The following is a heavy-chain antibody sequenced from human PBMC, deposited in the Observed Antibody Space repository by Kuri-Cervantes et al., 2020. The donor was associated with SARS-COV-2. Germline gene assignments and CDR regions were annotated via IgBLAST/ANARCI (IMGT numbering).Heavy chain of an antibody. J-gene: IGHJ6*03. D-gene: IGHD3-3*01. Sequence: GGSLRLSCAASGFTFSNFGMHWVRQAPGKGLEWVAKIKEDGSGQYYVDSVKGRFTISRDNAKNTLYLQMNSLRAEDTAVYYCARRYTDVLGFLEWPGKTQYYYYIDVWGKGTTVTVSS. CDR3: ARRYTDVLGFLEWPGKTQYYYYIDV. CDR1: GFTFSNFG. V-gene: IGHV3-7*03. CDR2: IKEDGSGQ.